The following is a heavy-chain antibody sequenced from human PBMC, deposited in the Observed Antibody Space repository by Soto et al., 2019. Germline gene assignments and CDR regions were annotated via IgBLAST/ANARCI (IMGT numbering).Heavy chain of an antibody. V-gene: IGHV3-30*18. D-gene: IGHD6-13*01. J-gene: IGHJ6*02. CDR3: AKDPSIAAAVATALGMDV. Sequence: GGSLRLSCAASGFTFSSYGMHWVRQAPGKGLEWVAVISYDGSNKYYADSVKGRFTISRDNSKNTLYLQMNSLRAEDTAVYYCAKDPSIAAAVATALGMDVWGQGTTVTVSS. CDR1: GFTFSSYG. CDR2: ISYDGSNK.